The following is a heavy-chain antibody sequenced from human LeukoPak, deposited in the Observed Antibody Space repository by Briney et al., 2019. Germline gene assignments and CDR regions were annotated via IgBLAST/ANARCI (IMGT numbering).Heavy chain of an antibody. D-gene: IGHD1-26*01. CDR2: IRSKAYGGTT. CDR1: GFTFGDYA. Sequence: QTGGSLRLSCTASGFTFGDYAMSWVRQAPGKGLEWVGFIRSKAYGGTTEYAASVKGRLTISRDDSKSIAYLQMNSLKTEDTAVYYCTRVLDGAASDYWGQGTLVTVSS. V-gene: IGHV3-49*04. J-gene: IGHJ4*02. CDR3: TRVLDGAASDY.